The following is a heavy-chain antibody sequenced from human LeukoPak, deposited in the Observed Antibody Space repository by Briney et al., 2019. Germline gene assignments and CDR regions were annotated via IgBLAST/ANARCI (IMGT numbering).Heavy chain of an antibody. V-gene: IGHV3-53*01. CDR2: IYSGGNT. D-gene: IGHD6-19*01. CDR1: GFSVSSNY. Sequence: GGSLRLSCAASGFSVSSNYMNWVRQAPGKGLEWVSVIYSGGNTYYADSMKGRFTISRDNSKNTLYLQMNSLRVEDTAVYYCVMSYSSGWYYFDYWGQGTLVTVSS. J-gene: IGHJ4*02. CDR3: VMSYSSGWYYFDY.